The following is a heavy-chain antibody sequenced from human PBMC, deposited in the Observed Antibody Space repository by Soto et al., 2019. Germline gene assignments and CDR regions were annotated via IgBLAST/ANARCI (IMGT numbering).Heavy chain of an antibody. CDR3: AKADRSYFDY. Sequence: GGSLRLSCAASGFTFSSYWMSWVRQAPGKGLEWVSAISGSGGSTYYAESVKGRFTISRDNSKNTLYLQMNSLRAEDTAVYYCAKADRSYFDYWGQGTLVTVPQ. J-gene: IGHJ4*02. CDR1: GFTFSSYW. CDR2: ISGSGGST. V-gene: IGHV3-23*01.